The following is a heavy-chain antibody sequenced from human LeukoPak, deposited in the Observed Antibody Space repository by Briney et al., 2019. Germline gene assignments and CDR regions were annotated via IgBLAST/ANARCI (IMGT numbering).Heavy chain of an antibody. J-gene: IGHJ4*02. CDR1: GFTFSSYS. D-gene: IGHD6-19*01. CDR3: ARAGIAVAPPFDY. CDR2: ISSSSSYI. V-gene: IGHV3-21*01. Sequence: PGGSLRLSCAASGFTFSSYSMNWVRQAPGKGLEWVSSISSSSSYIYYADSVKGRFTISRDNAKNSLYLQMNSLRAEDTAVYYCARAGIAVAPPFDYWGQGTLVTVSS.